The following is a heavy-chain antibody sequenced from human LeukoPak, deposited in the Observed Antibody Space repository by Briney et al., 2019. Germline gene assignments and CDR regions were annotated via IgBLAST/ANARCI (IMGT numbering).Heavy chain of an antibody. CDR1: GGSISSGSYY. CDR3: AGESSYYYDSSGYGY. D-gene: IGHD3-22*01. Sequence: SETLSLTRTVSGGSISSGSYYWSWIRQPAGKGLEWIGRIYTSGTTKYNPSLKSRVTISADTSKNQFSLKLSSVTAADTAVYYCAGESSYYYDSSGYGYWGQGTLATVSS. J-gene: IGHJ4*02. CDR2: IYTSGTT. V-gene: IGHV4-61*02.